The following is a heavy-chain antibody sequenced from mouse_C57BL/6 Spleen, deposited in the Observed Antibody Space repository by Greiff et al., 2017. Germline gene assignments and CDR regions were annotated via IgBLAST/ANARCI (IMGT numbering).Heavy chain of an antibody. CDR1: GYTFTSYW. CDR3: ARSRTLDEYFDV. Sequence: QVQLQQPGTELVKPGASVKLSCKASGYTFTSYWMHWVKQRPGQGLEWIGNINPSNGGTTYNEKFKSKATLTVDKSSSPAYMQLSSLTSEDSAVYYCARSRTLDEYFDVWGTGTTVTVSS. J-gene: IGHJ1*03. CDR2: INPSNGGT. V-gene: IGHV1-53*01.